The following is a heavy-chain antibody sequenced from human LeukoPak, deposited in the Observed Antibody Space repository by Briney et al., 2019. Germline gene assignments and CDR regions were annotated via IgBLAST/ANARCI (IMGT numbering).Heavy chain of an antibody. J-gene: IGHJ6*03. CDR2: IIPIFGTA. Sequence: ASVKVSCKASGGTFSSYAISWVRRAPGQGLEWMGGIIPIFGTANYAQKFQGRVTITTDESTSTAYMELSSLRSEDTAVYYCARSGYCSSTSCYFYYYYYMDVWGKGTTVTVSS. D-gene: IGHD2-2*01. V-gene: IGHV1-69*05. CDR1: GGTFSSYA. CDR3: ARSGYCSSTSCYFYYYYYMDV.